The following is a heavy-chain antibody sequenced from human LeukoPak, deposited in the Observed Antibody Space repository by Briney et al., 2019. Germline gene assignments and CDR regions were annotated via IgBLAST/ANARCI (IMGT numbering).Heavy chain of an antibody. CDR3: ARPPPARNYYDSSGYYSFFDY. V-gene: IGHV3-23*01. Sequence: GGSLRLSCAASGFTFSSYAMSWVRQAPGKGLEWVSAISGSGGSTYYADSVKGRFTIFRDNSKNTLYLQMNSLRAEDTAVYYCARPPPARNYYDSSGYYSFFDYWGQGTLVTVSS. CDR1: GFTFSSYA. D-gene: IGHD3-22*01. CDR2: ISGSGGST. J-gene: IGHJ4*02.